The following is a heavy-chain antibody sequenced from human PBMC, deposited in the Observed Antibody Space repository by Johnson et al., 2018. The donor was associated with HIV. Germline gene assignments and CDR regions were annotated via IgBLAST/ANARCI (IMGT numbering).Heavy chain of an antibody. CDR2: ISYDGNSK. D-gene: IGHD5-18*01. V-gene: IGHV3-30*04. CDR1: GFTFSSYP. Sequence: QVQLVESGGGVVQPGRSLRLSCAASGFTFSSYPMHWVRQAPGKGLEWVGVISYDGNSKYYGDSVKGRFTISRDNSKNTLYLQMNSLRAGDTAVYYCSRLPTGYSRDGNAFDIWGQGTLVTVSS. J-gene: IGHJ3*02. CDR3: SRLPTGYSRDGNAFDI.